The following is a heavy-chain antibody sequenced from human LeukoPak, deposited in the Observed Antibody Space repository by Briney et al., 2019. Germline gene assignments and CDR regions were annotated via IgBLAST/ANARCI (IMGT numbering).Heavy chain of an antibody. D-gene: IGHD1-26*01. V-gene: IGHV3-23*01. Sequence: GGSLRLSCAASGFTFSSYAMSWVRQAPGRGLEWASAISGSGGSTFYADSVKGRFTISRDNSKNTLYLQLNSLRAEDTAVYYCAKFAEWELPDYWGQGTLVTVSS. CDR2: ISGSGGST. CDR1: GFTFSSYA. CDR3: AKFAEWELPDY. J-gene: IGHJ4*02.